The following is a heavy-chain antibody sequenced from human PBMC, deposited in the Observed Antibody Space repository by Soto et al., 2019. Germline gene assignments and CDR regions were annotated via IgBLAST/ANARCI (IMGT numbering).Heavy chain of an antibody. CDR2: IKSKTDGGTT. CDR3: TTLSITMIAVALDALDI. J-gene: IGHJ3*02. V-gene: IGHV3-15*01. Sequence: GWSLRLSCAASGFTFSNAWMSWVRQAPGKGLEWVGRIKSKTDGGTTDYAAPVKGRFTISRDDSKNTLYLQMNSLKAEDTAVYYCTTLSITMIAVALDALDIWGQGTGVTVS. D-gene: IGHD3-22*01. CDR1: GFTFSNAW.